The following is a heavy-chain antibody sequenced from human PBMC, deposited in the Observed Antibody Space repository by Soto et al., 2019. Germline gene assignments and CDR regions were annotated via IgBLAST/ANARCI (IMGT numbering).Heavy chain of an antibody. D-gene: IGHD3-3*01. CDR3: AHRVLRTVFGFVTTTAIYFDF. Sequence: QITLNESGPTQVTPRQTLTLTCTFSGFSLTTSGVGVGWIRQSPGKAPECLALFYLDDEKRYSPSLKSRLTITKDSSKNQVVLTMADLDPADTATYYCAHRVLRTVFGFVTTTAIYFDFWGQGTPGAVSS. V-gene: IGHV2-5*02. CDR2: FYLDDEK. J-gene: IGHJ4*02. CDR1: GFSLTTSGVG.